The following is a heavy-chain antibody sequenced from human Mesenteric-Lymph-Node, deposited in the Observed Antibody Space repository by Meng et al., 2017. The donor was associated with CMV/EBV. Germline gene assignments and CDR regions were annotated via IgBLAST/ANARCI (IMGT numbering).Heavy chain of an antibody. V-gene: IGHV4-34*01. CDR3: ARGDKPKNFDY. CDR1: GGSFSGYY. Sequence: SETLSLTCAVYGGSFSGYYWSWIRQPPGKGLEWIGEINHSGSTNHNPSLKSRVTISVDTSKNQFSLKLSSVTAADTAVYYCARGDKPKNFDYWGQGTLVTVSP. J-gene: IGHJ4*02. CDR2: INHSGST.